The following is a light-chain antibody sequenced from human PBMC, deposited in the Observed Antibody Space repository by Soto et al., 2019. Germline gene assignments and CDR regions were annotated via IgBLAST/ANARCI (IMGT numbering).Light chain of an antibody. J-gene: IGKJ3*01. CDR2: GAS. CDR1: QSVSTN. CDR3: QQYNNWPPFT. Sequence: VMTQSPATLSVSPGERATLSCRASQSVSTNLAWYQQPPGQAPRLLIYGASTRATGIPARFSGSGSGTEFTLTISSLQSEDFAFYYCQQYNNWPPFTFGPGTKVDIK. V-gene: IGKV3-15*01.